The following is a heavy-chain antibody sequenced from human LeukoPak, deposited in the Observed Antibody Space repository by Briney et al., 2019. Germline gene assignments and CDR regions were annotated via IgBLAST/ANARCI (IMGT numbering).Heavy chain of an antibody. Sequence: ASVKVSCKASGYTFTGYYMHWVRQAPGQGLEWMGWINPNSGGTNYAQKFQGRVTMTRDTSISTAYMALSRLRSDDTAVYYCARWPNTIFGVVMDLWGQGTLVTVSS. CDR2: INPNSGGT. D-gene: IGHD3-3*01. CDR1: GYTFTGYY. V-gene: IGHV1-2*02. CDR3: ARWPNTIFGVVMDL. J-gene: IGHJ4*02.